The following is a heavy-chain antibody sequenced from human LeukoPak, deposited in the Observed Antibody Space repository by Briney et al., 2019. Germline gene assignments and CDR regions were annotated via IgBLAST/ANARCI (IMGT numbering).Heavy chain of an antibody. CDR1: GGSFSGYY. J-gene: IGHJ5*02. Sequence: SETLSLTCAVYGGSFSGYYWSWVRQPPGKGLEWSGEINQSGSTNYNPSLKSRVTISVDTSKNQFSLKLSSVTAADTAVYYCARGSSGGSCYSRVHAGWFDPWGQGTLVTVSS. CDR2: INQSGST. D-gene: IGHD2-15*01. V-gene: IGHV4-34*01. CDR3: ARGSSGGSCYSRVHAGWFDP.